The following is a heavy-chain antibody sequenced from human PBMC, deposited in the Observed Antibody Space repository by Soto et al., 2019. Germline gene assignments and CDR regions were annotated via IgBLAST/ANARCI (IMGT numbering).Heavy chain of an antibody. CDR1: GYTFTSYG. CDR2: ISAYNGNT. J-gene: IGHJ4*02. V-gene: IGHV1-18*01. CDR3: ARRGYHYYDSSGYRPADY. Sequence: QVQLVQSGAEVKKPGASVKVSCKASGYTFTSYGISWVRQAPGQGLEWMGWISAYNGNTNYAQKLQGRVTMTTDTSTSTAYMELRSRRSDDTAVYYCARRGYHYYDSSGYRPADYWGQGTLVTVSS. D-gene: IGHD3-22*01.